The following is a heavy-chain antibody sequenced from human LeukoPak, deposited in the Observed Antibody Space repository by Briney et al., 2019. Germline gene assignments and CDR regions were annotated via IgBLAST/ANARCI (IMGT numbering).Heavy chain of an antibody. CDR1: GFTFSNAW. J-gene: IGHJ4*02. D-gene: IGHD3-3*01. CDR3: TTDPTNYDFWSGYYHPFDY. V-gene: IGHV3-15*01. CDR2: IKSKTDGGTT. Sequence: PGGSLRLSCAASGFTFSNAWMSWVRQAPGKGLEWVGRIKSKTDGGTTDYAAPVKGRFTISRDGSKNTLYLQMNSLKTEDTAVYYCTTDPTNYDFWSGYYHPFDYWGQGTLVTVSS.